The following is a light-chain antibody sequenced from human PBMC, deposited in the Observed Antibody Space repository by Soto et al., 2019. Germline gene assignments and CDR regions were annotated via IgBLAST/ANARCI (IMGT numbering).Light chain of an antibody. CDR2: NNN. CDR1: RSNIGRNT. V-gene: IGLV1-44*01. J-gene: IGLJ3*02. Sequence: QSVLTQPPSASGTPGQRVTISCSGSRSNIGRNTVNWFQQLPGTAPKLLTYNNNQRPSGVPDRFSASKSGTSGSLAISGLQSEDEAAYYCVAWDDSLKGVVLGGGTKLTVL. CDR3: VAWDDSLKGVV.